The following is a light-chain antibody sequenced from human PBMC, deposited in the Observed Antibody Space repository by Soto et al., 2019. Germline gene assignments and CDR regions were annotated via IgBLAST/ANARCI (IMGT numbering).Light chain of an antibody. Sequence: IVLTQSPDTLSLSPGERATLSCRASQSVSSSYLAWYQQKPGQAPRLLTYGASSRATGIPDRFSGSGSGTDFTLTISRLEPEDFAVYYCQQRSNWLWTFGQGTKVDIK. V-gene: IGKV3D-20*02. J-gene: IGKJ1*01. CDR3: QQRSNWLWT. CDR1: QSVSSSY. CDR2: GAS.